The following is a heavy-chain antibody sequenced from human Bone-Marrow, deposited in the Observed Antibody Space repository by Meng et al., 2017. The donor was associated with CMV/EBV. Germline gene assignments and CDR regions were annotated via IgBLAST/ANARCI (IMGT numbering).Heavy chain of an antibody. CDR1: GYTFTSYG. D-gene: IGHD2-2*01. Sequence: ASVKVSCKASGYTFTSYGISWVRQAPGQGLEWMGWISAYNGNTNYAQKLQGRVTMTTDTSTSTAYMELRSLRSDDTAVYYCARDHCSSTSCYIGGWFDPWGQGTLVTVSP. V-gene: IGHV1-18*01. CDR2: ISAYNGNT. CDR3: ARDHCSSTSCYIGGWFDP. J-gene: IGHJ5*02.